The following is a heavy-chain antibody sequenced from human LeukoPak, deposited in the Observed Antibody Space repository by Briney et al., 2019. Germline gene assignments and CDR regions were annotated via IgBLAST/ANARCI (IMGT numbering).Heavy chain of an antibody. CDR3: ARRGSGDY. J-gene: IGHJ4*02. CDR2: IYHSGST. Sequence: PSETLSLTCAVSGYSISSGYYWGWIRQPPGKGLEWIGSIYHSGSTYYNPSLKSRVTISVDTSKNQSSLKLSSVTAADTAVYYCARRGSGDYWGQGTLVTVSS. CDR1: GYSISSGYY. D-gene: IGHD3-10*01. V-gene: IGHV4-38-2*01.